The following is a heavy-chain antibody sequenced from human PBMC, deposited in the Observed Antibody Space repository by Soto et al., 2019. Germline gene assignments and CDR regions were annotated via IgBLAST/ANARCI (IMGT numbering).Heavy chain of an antibody. Sequence: SETLSLTCSVSGDSISNSRFYWAWIRQPPGEGLEWIGSIYHTGNAYYNPSLKSRVTISVDTSKNQFSLKLSSVTAADTAVYYCARDINHCSGGSCYFGNYYYYGMDVWAQGTTVPVSS. J-gene: IGHJ6*02. D-gene: IGHD2-15*01. CDR2: IYHTGNA. CDR3: ARDINHCSGGSCYFGNYYYYGMDV. CDR1: GDSISNSRFY. V-gene: IGHV4-39*07.